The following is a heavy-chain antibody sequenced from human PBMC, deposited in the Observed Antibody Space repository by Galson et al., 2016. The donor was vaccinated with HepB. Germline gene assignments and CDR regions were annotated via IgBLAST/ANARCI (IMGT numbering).Heavy chain of an antibody. D-gene: IGHD4-11*01. Sequence: SLRLSCAASGFTFSDYYMSWIRQAPGKGLEWVSSISSSRSYTNYADSVKGRFTISRDNARNSLHLQMNSLRAVDTAVYYCARHGSNSYYYMDVWGKGTTVTVSS. CDR3: ARHGSNSYYYMDV. CDR1: GFTFSDYY. CDR2: ISSSRSYT. V-gene: IGHV3-11*06. J-gene: IGHJ6*03.